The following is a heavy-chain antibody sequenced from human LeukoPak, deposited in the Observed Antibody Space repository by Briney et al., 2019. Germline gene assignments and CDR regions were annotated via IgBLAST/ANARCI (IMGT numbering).Heavy chain of an antibody. CDR2: IYPGDSDT. V-gene: IGHV5-51*01. CDR3: ARRGYSGYDYPY. Sequence: GESLKISWKGSGYRFTNYWIAWVRQMPGKGLEWMGSIYPGDSDTRYSPSFQGQVTISVDKSISTAYLQWSSLKASDTAMYYCARRGYSGYDYPYWGQGTLVTVSS. J-gene: IGHJ4*02. D-gene: IGHD5-12*01. CDR1: GYRFTNYW.